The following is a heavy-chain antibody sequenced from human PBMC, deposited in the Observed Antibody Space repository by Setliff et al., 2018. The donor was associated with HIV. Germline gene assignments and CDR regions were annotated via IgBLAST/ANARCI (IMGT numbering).Heavy chain of an antibody. J-gene: IGHJ6*03. D-gene: IGHD3-22*01. CDR2: INWNGGST. Sequence: PGGSLRLSCAASGFTFGDDGMTWVRQAPGKGLEWVSGINWNGGSTGYADSVKGRFTISRDNAKNSLFLQMNSLRAEDTAFYYCARAPGYYDSSGYYFGYYYYYMDVWCKGTTVTVSS. CDR1: GFTFGDDG. V-gene: IGHV3-20*04. CDR3: ARAPGYYDSSGYYFGYYYYYMDV.